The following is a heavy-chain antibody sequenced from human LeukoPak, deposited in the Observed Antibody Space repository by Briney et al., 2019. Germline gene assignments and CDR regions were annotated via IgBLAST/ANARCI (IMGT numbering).Heavy chain of an antibody. D-gene: IGHD1-26*01. Sequence: SETLSLTCTVSGGSISSYYWSWIRQPPGKGLERIGYIYYSGSTNYNPSLKSRVTISVDTSKNQFSLKLSSVTAADTAVYYCARGPSGSYGFDYWGQGTLVTVSS. J-gene: IGHJ4*02. CDR3: ARGPSGSYGFDY. CDR1: GGSISSYY. V-gene: IGHV4-59*01. CDR2: IYYSGST.